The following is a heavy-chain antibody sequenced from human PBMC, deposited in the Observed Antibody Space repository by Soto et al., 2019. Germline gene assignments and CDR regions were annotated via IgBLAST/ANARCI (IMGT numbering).Heavy chain of an antibody. D-gene: IGHD3-22*01. Sequence: GGSLRLSCAASGFNFSPSTMHWVRQAPGKGLECVAVIQSDGSNKHYADSVKGRFTISRDNSRNTLDLQMNSLRAEDTAVYYCAKDTYYYDRSGYYTYDHWGQGTQVTVSS. V-gene: IGHV3-30*02. CDR2: IQSDGSNK. J-gene: IGHJ4*02. CDR1: GFNFSPST. CDR3: AKDTYYYDRSGYYTYDH.